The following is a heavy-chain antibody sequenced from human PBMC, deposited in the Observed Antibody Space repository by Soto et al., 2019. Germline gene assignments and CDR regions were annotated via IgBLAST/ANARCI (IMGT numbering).Heavy chain of an antibody. CDR2: IYISGST. J-gene: IGHJ4*02. CDR3: AREGSYHYFDF. CDR1: GASLSRGGYY. V-gene: IGHV4-31*11. Sequence: QVQLQESGPGLVKASQTLSLTCAVSGASLSRGGYYWSWIRQRPGKGPEWIGNIYISGSTDYNPSLKSRVKISLDTSKNQFSLRLNSMTAADTAVYFCAREGSYHYFDFWGQGTLVT. D-gene: IGHD1-26*01.